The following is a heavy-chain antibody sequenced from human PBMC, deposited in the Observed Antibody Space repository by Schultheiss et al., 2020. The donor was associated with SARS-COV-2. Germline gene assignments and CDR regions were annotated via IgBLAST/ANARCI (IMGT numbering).Heavy chain of an antibody. CDR2: IWYDGSNK. CDR3: ARDPGIAAAGTYYYYYMDV. D-gene: IGHD6-13*01. V-gene: IGHV3-33*01. CDR1: GFTFSSYG. Sequence: GASLKISCAASGFTFSSYGMHWVRQAPGKGLEWVAVIWYDGSNKYYADSVKGRFTISRDNSKNTLYLQMNSLRAEDTAVYYCARDPGIAAAGTYYYYYMDVWGKGTTGTGSS. J-gene: IGHJ6*03.